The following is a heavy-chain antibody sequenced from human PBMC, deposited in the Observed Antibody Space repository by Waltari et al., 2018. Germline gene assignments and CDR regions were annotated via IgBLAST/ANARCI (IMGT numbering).Heavy chain of an antibody. CDR3: AKDRVDILTGYFDY. J-gene: IGHJ4*02. CDR2: RRYDGSNK. V-gene: IGHV3-30*02. D-gene: IGHD3-9*01. Sequence: QVQLVESGGGVVQPGGSLRLSCAASGFTFSSYGMHWVRQAPGKGLEWVAFRRYDGSNKYYADSVKGRFTISRDNSKNTLYLQMNSLRAEDTAMYYCAKDRVDILTGYFDYWGQGTLVTVSS. CDR1: GFTFSSYG.